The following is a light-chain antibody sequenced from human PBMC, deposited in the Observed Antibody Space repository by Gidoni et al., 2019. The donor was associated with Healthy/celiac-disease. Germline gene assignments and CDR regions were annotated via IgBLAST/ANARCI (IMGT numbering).Light chain of an antibody. V-gene: IGKV3-20*01. CDR1: QSVSSSS. CDR2: GAS. J-gene: IGKJ2*01. Sequence: ESVLTQSPGTLSFAPGERATLSCSASQSVSSSSLAWYQQTPGQAPRLLLYGASRRATGIPDRFSGSGSGTAFTLPISRLEPEDFAVYYCQQYGSSPVTFGQXTKLEIK. CDR3: QQYGSSPVT.